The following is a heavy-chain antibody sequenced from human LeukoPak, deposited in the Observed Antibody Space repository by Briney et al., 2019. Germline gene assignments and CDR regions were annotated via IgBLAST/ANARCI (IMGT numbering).Heavy chain of an antibody. CDR3: ARGVSAVTFDS. J-gene: IGHJ4*02. CDR1: DGFINGYY. V-gene: IGHV4-4*07. D-gene: IGHD4-17*01. Sequence: PSETLSLTCTVSDGFINGYYWTWIRQPAGKGLEWIGRMYTSGSTNYNPSIKSRVTMSLDTSKNEFSLKLSSETAADPPVYYCARGVSAVTFDSWRQGTLVTVPS. CDR2: MYTSGST.